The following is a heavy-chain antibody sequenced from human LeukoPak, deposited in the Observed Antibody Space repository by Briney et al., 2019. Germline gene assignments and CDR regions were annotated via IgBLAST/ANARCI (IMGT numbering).Heavy chain of an antibody. J-gene: IGHJ6*02. CDR3: GRHGLEGCWGSRCYTSFYYYGMDV. Sequence: GESLKISCQGSGYRFSDYWIGWVRQMPGKGLELMGIIFPGDFEIKYSPSFQGQVAISADKSISTAYLQWSSLKASDTAKYYCGRHGLEGCWGSRCYTSFYYYGMDVWGQGTTVTVSS. CDR1: GYRFSDYW. V-gene: IGHV5-51*01. D-gene: IGHD2-15*01. CDR2: IFPGDFEI.